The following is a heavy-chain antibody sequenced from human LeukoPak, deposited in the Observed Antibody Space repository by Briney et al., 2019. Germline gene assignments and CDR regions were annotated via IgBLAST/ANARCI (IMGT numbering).Heavy chain of an antibody. Sequence: GGSLRLSCAASGFTFDDYAMHWVRQAPGKGLEWVSGISWNRGSIGYADSVKGRFTISRDNAKNSLYLQMNSLRAEDTALYYCAKAYYYYGMDVWGQGTTVTVSS. V-gene: IGHV3-9*01. CDR1: GFTFDDYA. CDR2: ISWNRGSI. J-gene: IGHJ6*02. CDR3: AKAYYYYGMDV.